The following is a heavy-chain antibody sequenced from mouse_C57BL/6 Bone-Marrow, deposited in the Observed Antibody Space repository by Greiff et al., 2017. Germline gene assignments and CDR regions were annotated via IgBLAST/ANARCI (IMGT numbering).Heavy chain of an antibody. CDR2: ISSGSSTI. CDR1: GFTFSDYG. V-gene: IGHV5-17*01. CDR3: ERDYVSCWFAY. D-gene: IGHD1-1*01. J-gene: IGHJ3*01. Sequence: DVKLVESGGGLVKPGGSLKLSCAASGFTFSDYGMHWVRQAPEKGLEWVAYISSGSSTIYYADTVKGRFTISRDNAKNTLCLQMTSLRSEDTAMYYCERDYVSCWFAYWGQGTLVTVSA.